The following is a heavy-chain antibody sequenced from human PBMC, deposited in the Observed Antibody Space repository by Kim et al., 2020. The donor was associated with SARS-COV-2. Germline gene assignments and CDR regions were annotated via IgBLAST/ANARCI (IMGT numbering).Heavy chain of an antibody. V-gene: IGHV3-23*01. CDR2: T. J-gene: IGHJ4*02. CDR3: AKDFGDPHPLY. Sequence: TYYADSVKGRFTISRDNSKNTLYLQMHSLRAEDTAVYYCAKDFGDPHPLYWGQGSLVTVSS. D-gene: IGHD4-17*01.